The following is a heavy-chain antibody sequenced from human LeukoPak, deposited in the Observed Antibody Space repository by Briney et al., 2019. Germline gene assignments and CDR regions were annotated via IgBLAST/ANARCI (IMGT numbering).Heavy chain of an antibody. V-gene: IGHV3-30*18. CDR2: ISYDGSNK. Sequence: GGSLRLSCAASGFTFSSYAMSWVRQAPGKGLEWVALISYDGSNKYYADSVKGRFTISRDDSKNTLYLQMNSLRAEDTAVHYCAKDDLGYCSGGSCYLDYWGQGTLVTVSS. CDR1: GFTFSSYA. D-gene: IGHD2-15*01. CDR3: AKDDLGYCSGGSCYLDY. J-gene: IGHJ4*02.